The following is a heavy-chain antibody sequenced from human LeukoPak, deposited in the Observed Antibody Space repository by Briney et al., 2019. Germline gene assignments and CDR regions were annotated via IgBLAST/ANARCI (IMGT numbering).Heavy chain of an antibody. J-gene: IGHJ4*02. CDR3: AREGYSYGYGYYFDY. CDR2: IYTSGST. V-gene: IGHV4-4*07. Sequence: KTSETLSLTCTVSGGSISSYYWSWIRQPAGKGLEWIGRIYTSGSTNYNPSLKSRVTMSVDTSKNQFSLKLSSVTAADTAVYYCAREGYSYGYGYYFDYWGQGTLVTVSS. CDR1: GGSISSYY. D-gene: IGHD5-18*01.